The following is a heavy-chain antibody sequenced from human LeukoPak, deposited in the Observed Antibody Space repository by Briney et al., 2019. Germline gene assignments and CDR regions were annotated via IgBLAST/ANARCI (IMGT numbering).Heavy chain of an antibody. CDR2: INHSGST. Sequence: SETLSLTCAVYGGSFSGYYWSWVRQPPGKGLEWIGEINHSGSTNYNPPLKSRVTISVDTSKNQFSLKLSSVTAADTAVYYCARARPYYYGSGSYYQRNWFDPWGQGTLVTVSS. CDR1: GGSFSGYY. V-gene: IGHV4-34*01. J-gene: IGHJ5*02. CDR3: ARARPYYYGSGSYYQRNWFDP. D-gene: IGHD3-10*01.